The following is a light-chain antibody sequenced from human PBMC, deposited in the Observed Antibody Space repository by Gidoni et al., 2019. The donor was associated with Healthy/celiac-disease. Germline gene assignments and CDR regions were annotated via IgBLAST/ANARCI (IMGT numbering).Light chain of an antibody. CDR2: DAS. J-gene: IGKJ1*01. CDR1: QSISSW. CDR3: QQYNSYSTWT. V-gene: IGKV1-5*01. Sequence: DIQMTQSPSTLSAYVGDRVTITCRASQSISSWLAWYQQKPGKAPKVLIYDASSLESGVPSRFSGSGSGTEFTLTISSLQPDDCATYYCQQYNSYSTWTFGQGTKVEIK.